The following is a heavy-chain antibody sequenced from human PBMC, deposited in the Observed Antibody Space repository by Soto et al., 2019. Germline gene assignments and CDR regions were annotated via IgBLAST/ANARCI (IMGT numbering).Heavy chain of an antibody. CDR2: ISGYNGDI. J-gene: IGHJ4*02. CDR3: ARVRIVIATEIDF. Sequence: QVHLVQSGGEVKKPGASVKVSCKASGYTFNRHGITWVRQAPGQGLEWMGWISGYNGDINYEQKFQGRVTLLSDTLTTTVYLELKSLRFDDTAVYYCARVRIVIATEIDFWGQGTLVTASS. CDR1: GYTFNRHG. V-gene: IGHV1-18*04. D-gene: IGHD1-26*01.